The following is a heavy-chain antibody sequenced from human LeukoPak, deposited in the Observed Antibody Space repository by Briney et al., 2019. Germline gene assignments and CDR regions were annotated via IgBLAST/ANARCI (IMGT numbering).Heavy chain of an antibody. CDR1: GFTFSSYS. CDR3: ARGEVTL. CDR2: ISSSSSYI. V-gene: IGHV3-21*01. J-gene: IGHJ4*02. D-gene: IGHD5-18*01. Sequence: TGGSLRLSCAASGFTFSSYSMNWVHQAPGKGLEWVSSISSSSSYICYADSVKGRFTISRDNAKNSLYLQMNSLRAEDTAVYYCARGEVTLWGQGTLVTVSS.